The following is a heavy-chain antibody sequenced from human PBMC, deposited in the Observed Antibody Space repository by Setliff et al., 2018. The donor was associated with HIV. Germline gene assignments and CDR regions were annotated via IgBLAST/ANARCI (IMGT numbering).Heavy chain of an antibody. J-gene: IGHJ6*03. V-gene: IGHV5-51*01. CDR1: GYSFTSYW. CDR2: IYPGDSDT. CDR3: ARHRIAKAYYYYMDV. Sequence: GESLKISCKGSGYSFTSYWIGWVLQMPGKGLEWMGIIYPGDSDTRYSPSFQGQVTISADKSISTAYLQWSSLKASDTAMYYCARHRIAKAYYYYMDVWGKGTTVTVSS.